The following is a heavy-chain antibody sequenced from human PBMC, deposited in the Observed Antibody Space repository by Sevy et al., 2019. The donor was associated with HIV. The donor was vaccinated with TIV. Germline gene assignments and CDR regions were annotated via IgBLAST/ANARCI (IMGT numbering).Heavy chain of an antibody. V-gene: IGHV3-23*01. Sequence: RGSLRLSCAASGFTFSSYAMSWVRQAPGKGLEWVSAISGSGGSTYYADSVKGRFTISRDNSKNTLYLQMNSLRAEDTAVYYCAKDLTTIFGVVRYGMDVWGQGTTVTVSS. CDR3: AKDLTTIFGVVRYGMDV. CDR1: GFTFSSYA. D-gene: IGHD3-3*01. CDR2: ISGSGGST. J-gene: IGHJ6*02.